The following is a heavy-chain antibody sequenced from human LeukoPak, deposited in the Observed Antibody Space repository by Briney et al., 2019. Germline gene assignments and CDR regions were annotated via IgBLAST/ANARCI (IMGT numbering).Heavy chain of an antibody. D-gene: IGHD3-10*01. CDR3: ARKVRGDYFDY. J-gene: IGHJ4*02. CDR1: GFTFSDYY. Sequence: GGSLRLSCAASGFTFSDYYMSWIRQAPGKGLEWVSYISSSSSVIYFTDSVKGRFTISRDNAKSSLYLQMNSLRAEDTAVYYCARKVRGDYFDYWGQGTLVTVSS. V-gene: IGHV3-11*04. CDR2: ISSSSSVI.